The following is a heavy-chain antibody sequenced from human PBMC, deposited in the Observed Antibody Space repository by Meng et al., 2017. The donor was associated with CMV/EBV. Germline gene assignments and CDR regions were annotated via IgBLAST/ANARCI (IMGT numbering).Heavy chain of an antibody. CDR3: AREEDGMGYNWNLFDY. CDR1: VSSNSAA. D-gene: IGHD1-20*01. CDR2: TYYRSKWYN. J-gene: IGHJ4*02. V-gene: IGHV6-1*01. Sequence: VSSNSAAWNWIRQSPSRGLEWLGRTYYRSKWYNDYAVSVKSRITINPDTSKNQFSLQLNSVTPEDTAVYYCAREEDGMGYNWNLFDYWGQGTLVTVSS.